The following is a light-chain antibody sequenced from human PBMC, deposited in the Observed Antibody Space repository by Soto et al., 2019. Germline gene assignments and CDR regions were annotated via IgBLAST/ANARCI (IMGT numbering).Light chain of an antibody. CDR2: GVS. Sequence: EIVLTQSPGTLSLSQRERATLSCRASQSVSSNCLDWYQQKPGQAPRLLIYGVSRRATGIPDRISGSGSGTDFTLTISRLALEDFAVYYCQQGGSSRYTFGRGTRLE. J-gene: IGKJ2*01. CDR1: QSVSSNC. V-gene: IGKV3-20*01. CDR3: QQGGSSRYT.